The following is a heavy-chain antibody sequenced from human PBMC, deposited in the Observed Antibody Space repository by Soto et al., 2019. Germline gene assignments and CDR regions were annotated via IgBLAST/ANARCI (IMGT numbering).Heavy chain of an antibody. J-gene: IGHJ4*02. CDR3: AKLPNSIAAPNDY. D-gene: IGHD6-6*01. V-gene: IGHV3-30*18. CDR1: GFTFSSYG. CDR2: ISYDGSNK. Sequence: GGSLRLSCAASGFTFSSYGMHWVRQAPGKGLEWVAVISYDGSNKYYADSVKGRFTISRDNSKNTLYLQMNSLRAEDTAVYYCAKLPNSIAAPNDYWGQGTLVTVSS.